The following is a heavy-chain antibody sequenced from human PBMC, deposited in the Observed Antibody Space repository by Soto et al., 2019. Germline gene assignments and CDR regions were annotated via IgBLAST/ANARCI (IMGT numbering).Heavy chain of an antibody. V-gene: IGHV1-24*01. D-gene: IGHD6-19*01. CDR2: FDPEDGET. CDR3: ARDLPYSSGWYRWFDP. J-gene: IGHJ5*02. CDR1: GYTLTELS. Sequence: ASVKVSCKVSGYTLTELSMHWVRQAPGKGLEWMGGFDPEDGETIYAQKLQGRVTMTTDTSTSTAYMELRSLRSDDTAVYYCARDLPYSSGWYRWFDPWGQGTLVTVSS.